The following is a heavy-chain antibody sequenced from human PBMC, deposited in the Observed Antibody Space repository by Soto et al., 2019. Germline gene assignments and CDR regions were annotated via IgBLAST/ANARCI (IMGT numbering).Heavy chain of an antibody. Sequence: QVQLQESGPGLVKPSQTLSLTCTVSGGSISSGGYYWSWIRQHPGKGLEWIGYIYYSGSTYYNPSLKSRVTISVDTSKNQFSLKLSSVTAADTAVYYCARGKKYSGSYMGDYFDYWGQGTLVTVSS. D-gene: IGHD1-26*01. CDR1: GGSISSGGYY. CDR3: ARGKKYSGSYMGDYFDY. CDR2: IYYSGST. V-gene: IGHV4-31*03. J-gene: IGHJ4*02.